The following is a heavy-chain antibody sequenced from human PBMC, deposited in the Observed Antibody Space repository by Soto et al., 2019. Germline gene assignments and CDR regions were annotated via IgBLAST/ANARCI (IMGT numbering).Heavy chain of an antibody. V-gene: IGHV1-69*02. D-gene: IGHD2-15*01. Sequence: QVQLVQSGAEVKKPGSSVKVSCKASGGTFSSYTISWVRQAPGQGLEWMGRIIPIRGIANYAQKFQGRVTITADKSTRTAYRELSSLRSEDTAVYYCARLGYCSGGSCYAFDCWGQGTLVTVSS. CDR1: GGTFSSYT. CDR3: ARLGYCSGGSCYAFDC. J-gene: IGHJ4*02. CDR2: IIPIRGIA.